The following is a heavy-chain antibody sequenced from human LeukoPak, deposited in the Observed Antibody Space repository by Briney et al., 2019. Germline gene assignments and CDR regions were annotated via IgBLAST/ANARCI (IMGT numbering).Heavy chain of an antibody. CDR2: IYYSGST. Sequence: SQTLSLTCTVSGGSISSSSYYWGWIRQPPGKGLEWIGSIYYSGSTYYNSSLKSRVTISIDTSKNQFSLKLSSVTAADTAVYYCARLRRSRLAEFDYWGQGTLVTVSS. V-gene: IGHV4-39*07. CDR1: GGSISSSSYY. CDR3: ARLRRSRLAEFDY. J-gene: IGHJ4*02. D-gene: IGHD3-3*02.